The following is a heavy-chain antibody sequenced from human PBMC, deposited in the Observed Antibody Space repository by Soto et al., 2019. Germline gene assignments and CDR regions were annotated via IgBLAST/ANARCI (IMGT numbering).Heavy chain of an antibody. Sequence: QVQVVESGGGVVQPGRSLRLSCTASGFSFSSYGMHWVRQAPGKGLEWVAVIWYDGTNKYYADSVTGRFTISRDNSKNTLYMQMNSLRAEDTAVYYCAREGEGNSALFDYWGQGTLVTVSS. J-gene: IGHJ4*02. D-gene: IGHD4-4*01. V-gene: IGHV3-33*01. CDR2: IWYDGTNK. CDR3: AREGEGNSALFDY. CDR1: GFSFSSYG.